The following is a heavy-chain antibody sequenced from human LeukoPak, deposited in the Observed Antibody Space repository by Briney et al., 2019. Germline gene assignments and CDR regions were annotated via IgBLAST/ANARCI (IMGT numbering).Heavy chain of an antibody. J-gene: IGHJ6*03. CDR1: GYTFTSYY. D-gene: IGHD3-3*01. CDR3: ARVYYDFWSGYSSDYYYYMDV. CDR2: INPSGGST. V-gene: IGHV1-46*01. Sequence: ASVKVSCKASGYTFTSYYMHWVRQAPGQGLEWMGIINPSGGSTSYAQKFQGRVTITRDTSTSTVYMELSSLRSEDTAVYYCARVYYDFWSGYSSDYYYYMDVWGKGTTVTVSS.